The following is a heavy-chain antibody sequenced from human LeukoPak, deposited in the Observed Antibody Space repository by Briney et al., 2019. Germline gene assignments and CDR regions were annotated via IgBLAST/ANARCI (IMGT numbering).Heavy chain of an antibody. D-gene: IGHD1-14*01. Sequence: ASVKVSCKASGYTFTSYGISWVQQAPGQGLEWMGWISAYNGNTNYAQKLQGRVTMTTDTSTSTAYMELRSLRSDDTAVYYCARSSPGYNPGMSWGQGTLVTVSS. V-gene: IGHV1-18*01. CDR1: GYTFTSYG. J-gene: IGHJ4*02. CDR2: ISAYNGNT. CDR3: ARSSPGYNPGMS.